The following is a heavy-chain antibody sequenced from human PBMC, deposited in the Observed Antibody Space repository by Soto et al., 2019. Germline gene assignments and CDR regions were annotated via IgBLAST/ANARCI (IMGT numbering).Heavy chain of an antibody. Sequence: QVQLVQSGAEVKKPGSSVNVSCTASGDTFSSYAISWERQAPGQGLEWMGGIIPIFGTANYAQKFQGRVTITAVDSTSTAYMELSSLRSEATAVYYCARDGSGYRSRASPMDVWGPGTTVTVSS. D-gene: IGHD3-22*01. V-gene: IGHV1-69*01. J-gene: IGHJ6*02. CDR2: IIPIFGTA. CDR1: GDTFSSYA. CDR3: ARDGSGYRSRASPMDV.